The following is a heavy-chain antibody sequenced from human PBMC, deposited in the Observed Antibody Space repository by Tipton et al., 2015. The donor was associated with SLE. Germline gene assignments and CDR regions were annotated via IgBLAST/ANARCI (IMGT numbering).Heavy chain of an antibody. CDR1: GDSISSSSYY. J-gene: IGHJ6*02. V-gene: IGHV4-39*07. CDR2: INHSGST. Sequence: TLSLTCIVSGDSISSSSYYWSWIRQPPGKGLEWIGEINHSGSTNYNPSLKSRVTISVDTSKNQFSLKLSSVTAADTAVYYCAGGDCGGDCYTDYYGMDVWGQGTTVTVSS. CDR3: AGGDCGGDCYTDYYGMDV. D-gene: IGHD2-21*01.